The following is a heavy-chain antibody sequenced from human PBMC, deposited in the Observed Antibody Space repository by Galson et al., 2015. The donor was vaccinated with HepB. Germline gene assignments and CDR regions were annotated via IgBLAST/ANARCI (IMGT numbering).Heavy chain of an antibody. CDR2: ISSSSSTI. CDR1: GFTFSSYS. V-gene: IGHV3-48*01. J-gene: IGHJ3*02. Sequence: SLRLSCAASGFTFSSYSMNWVRQAPGKGLEWVSYISSSSSTIYYADSVKGRFTISRDNAKNSLYLQMNSLRAEDTAVYYCARVQSPGAFDIWGQGTMVTVSS. CDR3: ARVQSPGAFDI.